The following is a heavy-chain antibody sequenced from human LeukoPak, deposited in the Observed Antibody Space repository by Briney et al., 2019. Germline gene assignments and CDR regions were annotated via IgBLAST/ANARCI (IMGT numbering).Heavy chain of an antibody. CDR2: ISGSGGST. J-gene: IGHJ4*02. D-gene: IGHD2-2*01. CDR3: VKDRCDRTTCPEV. Sequence: GGSLRLSCTASVFTFSTYAMSWVRQAPGEGLEWVAGISGSGGSTYYTDSVKGRFTISRDNSKNTLHLQMSSLRAEDTALYYCVKDRCDRTTCPEVWGQGTLVTVSS. V-gene: IGHV3-23*01. CDR1: VFTFSTYA.